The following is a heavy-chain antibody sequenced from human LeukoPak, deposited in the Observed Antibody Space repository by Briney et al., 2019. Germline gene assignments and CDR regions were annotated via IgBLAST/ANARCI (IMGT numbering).Heavy chain of an antibody. CDR3: TTIRGFCGGRSCLGY. CDR1: GFTFSNAW. D-gene: IGHD2-15*01. J-gene: IGHJ4*02. Sequence: PGGSLRLSCAASGFTFSNAWMSWVRQAPGKGLEWVGRIKNEVDGGTTDYAAPVKGRFTIARDDSKNTLYLQMNSLKSEDTAVYYCTTIRGFCGGRSCLGYWGQGTLVTVSS. V-gene: IGHV3-15*01. CDR2: IKNEVDGGTT.